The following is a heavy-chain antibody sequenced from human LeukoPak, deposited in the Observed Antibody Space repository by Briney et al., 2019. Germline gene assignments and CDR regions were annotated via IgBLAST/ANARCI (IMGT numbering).Heavy chain of an antibody. CDR3: ATLDLPPSTSAVAS. V-gene: IGHV1-24*01. D-gene: IGHD2-2*01. J-gene: IGHJ5*01. CDR2: FVVEDGER. CDR1: GYTLSELS. Sequence: ASVKVSCKGSGYTLSELSMHWVRQGPGKGLEWMGGFVVEDGERIYAQKFRGRVRVTEDTSTDTAYMELSSLRSEDTAVYYCATLDLPPSTSAVASWGQGTLVTVSS.